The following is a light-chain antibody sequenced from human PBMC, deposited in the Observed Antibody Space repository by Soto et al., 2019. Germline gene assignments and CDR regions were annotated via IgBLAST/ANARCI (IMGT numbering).Light chain of an antibody. Sequence: EIVMTQSPATLSVSAGERVTLSCRASQSISSSLAWYQQKPGQAPSLLFYGASTRASGVPARFSGSGSGTEFTLTISSLQSEDFAVYYCHQCNGWPRTFGQGTKVEI. CDR1: QSISSS. J-gene: IGKJ1*01. CDR3: HQCNGWPRT. V-gene: IGKV3-15*01. CDR2: GAS.